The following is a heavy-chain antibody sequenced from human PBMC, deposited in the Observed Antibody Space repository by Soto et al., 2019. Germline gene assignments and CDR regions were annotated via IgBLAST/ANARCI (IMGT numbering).Heavy chain of an antibody. CDR2: IWYDGSNK. J-gene: IGHJ4*02. V-gene: IGHV3-33*01. CDR3: ARDYVIDCTNGVCYTGDSDY. D-gene: IGHD2-8*01. CDR1: GITFSSYG. Sequence: PGGSLRLSCAASGITFSSYGMHWVRQAPGKGLEWVAVIWYDGSNKYYADSVKGRFTISRDNSKNTLYLQMNSLRAEDTAVYYCARDYVIDCTNGVCYTGDSDYWGQGTLVTVSS.